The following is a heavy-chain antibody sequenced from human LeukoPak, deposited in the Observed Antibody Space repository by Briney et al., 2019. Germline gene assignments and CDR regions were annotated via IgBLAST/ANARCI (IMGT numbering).Heavy chain of an antibody. Sequence: PSETLSLTCTVSGGSISSYYWSWIRQPAGKGLEWIGRIYTSGSTNYNPSLKSRVTMSVDTSKNQFSLKLSSVTAADTAVYYCARGAISSGSYYYYYYYYMDVWGKGTTVTVSS. CDR3: ARGAISSGSYYYYYYYYMDV. J-gene: IGHJ6*03. CDR1: GGSISSYY. CDR2: IYTSGST. D-gene: IGHD1-26*01. V-gene: IGHV4-4*07.